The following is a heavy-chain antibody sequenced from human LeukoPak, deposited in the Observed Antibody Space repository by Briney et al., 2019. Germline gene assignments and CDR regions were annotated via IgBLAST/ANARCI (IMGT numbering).Heavy chain of an antibody. CDR2: ISYDGSNK. J-gene: IGHJ6*02. V-gene: IGHV3-30*03. D-gene: IGHD3-10*01. CDR1: GFTFSGYG. CDR3: ARDGLHYYGSGSPQYYYYGMDV. Sequence: PGGSLRLSCAASGFTFSGYGMHWVRQAPGKGLEWVAVISYDGSNKYYADSVKGRFTISRDNSKNTLYLQMNSLRAEDTAVYYCARDGLHYYGSGSPQYYYYGMDVWGQGTTVTVSS.